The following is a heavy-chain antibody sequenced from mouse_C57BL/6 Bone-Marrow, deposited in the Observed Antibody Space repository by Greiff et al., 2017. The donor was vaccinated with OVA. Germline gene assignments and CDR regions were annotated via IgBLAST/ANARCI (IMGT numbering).Heavy chain of an antibody. J-gene: IGHJ3*01. CDR1: GYTFTSYW. CDR3: ANYYGSSSAWFAY. V-gene: IGHV1-55*01. D-gene: IGHD1-1*01. CDR2: IYPGSGST. Sequence: QVQLQQPGAELVKPGASVKMSCKASGYTFTSYWITWVKQRPGQGLEWIGDIYPGSGSTNYNEKFKSKATLTVDTSSSTAYMQLSSLTSEDSAVYYCANYYGSSSAWFAYWGQGTLVTVSA.